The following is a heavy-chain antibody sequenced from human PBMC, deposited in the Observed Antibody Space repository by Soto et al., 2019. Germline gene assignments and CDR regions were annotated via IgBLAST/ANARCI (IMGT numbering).Heavy chain of an antibody. J-gene: IGHJ6*02. CDR2: ISAYNGNT. CDR1: GYTLTSYG. V-gene: IGHV1-18*04. Sequence: ASVKVSCKASGYTLTSYGISWVRQAPGQGLEWMGWISAYNGNTNYAQKLQGRVTMTTDTSTSTAYMELRSLRSDDTAVYYCARDPGIVVYYYYYGMDVWGQGTTVTVSS. D-gene: IGHD3-22*01. CDR3: ARDPGIVVYYYYYGMDV.